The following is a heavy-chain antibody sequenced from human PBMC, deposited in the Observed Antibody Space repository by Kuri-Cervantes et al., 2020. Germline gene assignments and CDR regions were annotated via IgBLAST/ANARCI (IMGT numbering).Heavy chain of an antibody. CDR1: GFTFSSYA. V-gene: IGHV3-23*01. Sequence: GESLKISCPASGFTFSSYAMSWVRQAPGKGLEWVSAISGSGGSTYYADSVKGRFTTSRDNSKNTLYLQMNSLRAEDTAVYYCAKVKGRWELLRLQYYFDYWGQGTLVTVSS. CDR3: AKVKGRWELLRLQYYFDY. D-gene: IGHD1-26*01. CDR2: ISGSGGST. J-gene: IGHJ4*02.